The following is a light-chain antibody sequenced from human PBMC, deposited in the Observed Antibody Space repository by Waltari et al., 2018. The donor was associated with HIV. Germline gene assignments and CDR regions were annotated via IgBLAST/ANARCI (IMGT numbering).Light chain of an antibody. J-gene: IGLJ3*02. CDR2: NST. V-gene: IGLV1-44*01. Sequence: QSVLTQPPSAPGTPGQRLILSCSGSSSNIGPDAVYWYQQFPGPAPKLLIFNSTQRPSGVPDRFSASKSGTSASLAISGLQSDDEADYYCATWDHELDSWVFGGGTKLTVL. CDR3: ATWDHELDSWV. CDR1: SSNIGPDA.